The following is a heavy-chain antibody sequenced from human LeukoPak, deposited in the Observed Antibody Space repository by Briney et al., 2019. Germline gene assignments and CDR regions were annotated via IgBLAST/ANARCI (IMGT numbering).Heavy chain of an antibody. D-gene: IGHD3-10*01. CDR2: VNPSGGST. CDR3: TSTWSSRWNWFDP. J-gene: IGHJ5*02. CDR1: GYTFTGYY. Sequence: ASVKVSCKXSGYTFTGYYMHWVRQAPGQGLEWMGIVNPSGGSTSYAQKFQGRVTMTRDTSTSTVYMELSSLRSEDTAVYYCTSTWSSRWNWFDPWGQGTLVTVSS. V-gene: IGHV1-46*01.